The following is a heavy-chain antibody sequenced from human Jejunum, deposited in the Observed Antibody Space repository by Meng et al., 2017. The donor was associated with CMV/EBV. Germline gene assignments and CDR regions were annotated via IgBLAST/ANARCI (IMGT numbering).Heavy chain of an antibody. CDR3: AKPVLVAGTTYFDY. V-gene: IGHV3-23*01. CDR2: ITGRGSTT. CDR1: GFTFSNSA. J-gene: IGHJ4*02. D-gene: IGHD6-19*01. Sequence: ASGFTFSNSAMSWVRQAPGKGLEWVSGITGRGSTTSYADSVKGRFTISRDNSKNTLYLQMNSLRVEDTAVYYCAKPVLVAGTTYFDYWGQGTLVTVSS.